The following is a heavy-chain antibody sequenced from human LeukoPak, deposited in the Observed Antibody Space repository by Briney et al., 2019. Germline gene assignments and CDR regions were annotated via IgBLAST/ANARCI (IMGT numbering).Heavy chain of an antibody. D-gene: IGHD2-21*02. Sequence: ASVKVSCKASGYTFTGDYIHWVRRAPGQGLEWMGWINPNSGVTDYAQKFQGRVTMTRDTSISTAYMELTRLRSDDTAVYYCARQGYCGSDCYDAFDIWGQGTMVTVSS. V-gene: IGHV1-2*02. J-gene: IGHJ3*02. CDR1: GYTFTGDY. CDR2: INPNSGVT. CDR3: ARQGYCGSDCYDAFDI.